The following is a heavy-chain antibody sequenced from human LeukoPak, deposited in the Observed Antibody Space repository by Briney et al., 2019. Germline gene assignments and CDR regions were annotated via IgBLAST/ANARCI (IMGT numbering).Heavy chain of an antibody. CDR3: ARVVAAGPGPYWYFDL. V-gene: IGHV4-38-2*02. CDR1: GYSISSGYY. Sequence: SETLSLPCTVSGYSISSGYYWGWIRQPPGKGLEWIGSIYHSGSTYYNPSLKSRVTISGDTSKNQFSLKLSSVTAADTAVYYCARVVAAGPGPYWYFDLSGRGNLVTASS. CDR2: IYHSGST. J-gene: IGHJ2*01.